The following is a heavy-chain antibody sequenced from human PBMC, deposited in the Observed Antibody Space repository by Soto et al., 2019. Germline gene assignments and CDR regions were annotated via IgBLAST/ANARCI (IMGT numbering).Heavy chain of an antibody. CDR2: ISSSSSYI. V-gene: IGHV3-21*01. CDR3: ARDWSCSGGSCYSEAEAFDI. CDR1: GFTFSSYS. Sequence: GGSLRLSCAASGFTFSSYSMNWVRQAPGKGLEWVSSISSSSSYIYYADSVKGRFTISRDNAKNSLYLQMNSLRAEDTAVYYCARDWSCSGGSCYSEAEAFDIWGQGTMVAVSS. J-gene: IGHJ3*02. D-gene: IGHD2-15*01.